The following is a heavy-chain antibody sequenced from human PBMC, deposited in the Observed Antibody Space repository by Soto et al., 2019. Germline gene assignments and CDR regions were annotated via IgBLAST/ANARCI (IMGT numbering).Heavy chain of an antibody. CDR1: GFTFSSYS. CDR3: AREESIVAYFDY. D-gene: IGHD2-15*01. Sequence: EVQLVESGGGLVKPGGSLRLSCAASGFTFSSYSMNWVRQAPGKGLEWVSSISSSSSYIYYADSVKGRFTISRDNAKNSLYLQMNSLIAEYTAVYYCAREESIVAYFDYWGQGTLVTVSS. V-gene: IGHV3-21*01. CDR2: ISSSSSYI. J-gene: IGHJ4*02.